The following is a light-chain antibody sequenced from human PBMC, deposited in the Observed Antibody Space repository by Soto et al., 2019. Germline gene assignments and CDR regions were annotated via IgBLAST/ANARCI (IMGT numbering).Light chain of an antibody. CDR3: STYTTSSIWV. CDR2: EVT. J-gene: IGLJ3*02. V-gene: IGLV2-14*01. Sequence: QSALTQPASVSGSPGQSITVSCTGTNSDVGAYNYVSWYQQHPGKAPKLMIYEVTNRPSGISSRFSGSKSGNTASLTISGLQAEDEADYYCSTYTTSSIWVFGGGTKVTVL. CDR1: NSDVGAYNY.